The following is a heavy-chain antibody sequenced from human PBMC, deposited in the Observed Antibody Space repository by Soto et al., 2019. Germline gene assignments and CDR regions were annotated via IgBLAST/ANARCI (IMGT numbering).Heavy chain of an antibody. V-gene: IGHV4-39*01. CDR1: GGSISSSSYY. CDR2: IYYSGST. J-gene: IGHJ3*02. Sequence: QLQLQESGPGLVKPSETLSLTCTVSGGSISSSSYYWGWIRQPPGKGLEWIGSIYYSGSTYYNPSLKSRVTISVDTSKNQFSLKLSSVTAADTAVYYCARPNHSSGYYEDAFDIWGQGTMVTVSS. D-gene: IGHD3-22*01. CDR3: ARPNHSSGYYEDAFDI.